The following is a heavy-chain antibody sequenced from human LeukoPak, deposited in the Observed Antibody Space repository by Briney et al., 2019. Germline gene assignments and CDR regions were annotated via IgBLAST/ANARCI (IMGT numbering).Heavy chain of an antibody. D-gene: IGHD6-13*01. J-gene: IGHJ4*02. CDR1: GGTFSSYA. Sequence: SVNVSCKASGGTFSSYAISWVRQAPGQGLEWMGGIIPIFGTANFAQKFQGRVTITADESTSTAYMELSSLRSEDTAVYYCAREVGSSWSPFDYWGQGTLVTVSS. V-gene: IGHV1-69*13. CDR3: AREVGSSWSPFDY. CDR2: IIPIFGTA.